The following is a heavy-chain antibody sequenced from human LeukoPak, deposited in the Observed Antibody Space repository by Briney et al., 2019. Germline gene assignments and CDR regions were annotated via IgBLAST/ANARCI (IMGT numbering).Heavy chain of an antibody. J-gene: IGHJ4*02. CDR3: WSESGAFCPFGY. D-gene: IGHD1-26*01. Sequence: SETLSLTCGVSGGSIRSTNWWSWVRQPPGQGLEWIVEISLSGQTNFNPSLNGRVTMSLYESRNQLSLTLTAVTADGTAIYYCWSESGAFCPFGYWGQGTLLIV. CDR1: GGSIRSTNW. V-gene: IGHV4/OR15-8*02. CDR2: ISLSGQT.